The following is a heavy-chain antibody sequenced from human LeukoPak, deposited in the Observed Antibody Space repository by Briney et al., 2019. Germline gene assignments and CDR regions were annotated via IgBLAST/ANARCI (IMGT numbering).Heavy chain of an antibody. D-gene: IGHD5-18*01. J-gene: IGHJ4*02. Sequence: ASVKVSCKASGYTFTSYYMHWVRQAPGQGLEWMGIINPSGGSTSYAQKFQDRVTMTRDTSTSTVYMELSSLRSEDTAVYYCARVRRIQLWTNNPLDYWGQGTLVTVSS. CDR2: INPSGGST. V-gene: IGHV1-46*01. CDR3: ARVRRIQLWTNNPLDY. CDR1: GYTFTSYY.